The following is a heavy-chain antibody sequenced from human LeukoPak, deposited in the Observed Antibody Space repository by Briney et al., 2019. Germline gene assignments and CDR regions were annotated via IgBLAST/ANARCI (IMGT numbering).Heavy chain of an antibody. V-gene: IGHV3-49*03. CDR3: TRAGGYDFWIDY. J-gene: IGHJ4*02. D-gene: IGHD3-3*01. CDR2: LRSTVHGGPA. Sequence: GGSLRLSCAASGLTGSHNYVSWFRQAPGQGLEWVGFLRSTVHGGPAEYAASVEGRFIISRDDSKSIAYLQMNSLKTEDTAVYYCTRAGGYDFWIDYWGQGTLVTVSS. CDR1: GLTGSHNY.